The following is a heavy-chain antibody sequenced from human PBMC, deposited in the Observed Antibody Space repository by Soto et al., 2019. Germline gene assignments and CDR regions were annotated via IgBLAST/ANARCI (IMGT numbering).Heavy chain of an antibody. CDR1: GDSVSSNSAA. J-gene: IGHJ6*02. V-gene: IGHV6-1*01. Sequence: LSLTCAISGDSVSSNSAAWNWIRQSPSRGLEWLGRTYYRSKWYNDYAVSVKSRITINPDTSKNQFSLQLNSVTPEDTAVYYCARETSLIAAAGKGESYYYYYGMDVWGQGTTVTVSS. CDR2: TYYRSKWYN. CDR3: ARETSLIAAAGKGESYYYYYGMDV. D-gene: IGHD6-13*01.